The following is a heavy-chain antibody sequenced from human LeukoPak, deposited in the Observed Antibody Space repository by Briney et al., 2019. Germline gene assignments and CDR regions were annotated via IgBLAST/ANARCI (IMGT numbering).Heavy chain of an antibody. D-gene: IGHD2-2*01. CDR3: ARGVTSWPQGPYHFDY. J-gene: IGHJ4*02. Sequence: PGGSLRLSCAVSGFTFSDYAMHWVRQALGKGLEWVASIQSNGNEKYSSDSLKGRFTISRDNSKNTLYLQMNTVRPEDTAVFYCARGVTSWPQGPYHFDYWGQGILITVSS. CDR1: GFTFSDYA. V-gene: IGHV3-30*02. CDR2: IQSNGNEK.